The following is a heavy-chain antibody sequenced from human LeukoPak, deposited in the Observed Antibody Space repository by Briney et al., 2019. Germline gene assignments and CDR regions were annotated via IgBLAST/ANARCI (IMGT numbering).Heavy chain of an antibody. J-gene: IGHJ4*02. CDR1: GGSISSYY. CDR3: ARTGTYCSSTSCYHDY. D-gene: IGHD2-2*01. CDR2: IYYSGST. V-gene: IGHV4-59*01. Sequence: SETLSLTCTVSGGSISSYYWSWVRQPPGKGLEWIGYIYYSGSTNYNPSLKGRVTISVDTSKSQFSLKLSSVTAADTAVYYCARTGTYCSSTSCYHDYWGQGTLVTVSS.